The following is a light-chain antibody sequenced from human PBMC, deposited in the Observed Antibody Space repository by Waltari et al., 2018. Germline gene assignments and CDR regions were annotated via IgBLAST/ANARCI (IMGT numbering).Light chain of an antibody. CDR2: EVT. J-gene: IGLJ2*01. CDR1: SSDVGGYNY. V-gene: IGLV2-8*01. CDR3: SSFAGTNRGA. Sequence: QSALTQPPSASGSPGQSVTISCTGTSSDVGGYNYVSWYQQHPGKAPKLLIYEVTRRPSGVPDLFSGSKSGNTASLTVSGLQAEDEADYFCSSFAGTNRGAFGGGTKLTVL.